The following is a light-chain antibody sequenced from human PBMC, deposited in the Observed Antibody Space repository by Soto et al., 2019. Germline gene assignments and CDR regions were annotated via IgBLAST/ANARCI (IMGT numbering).Light chain of an antibody. J-gene: IGKJ2*03. CDR2: MAS. CDR3: QQYASFSHS. V-gene: IGKV1-5*03. Sequence: DIPMTQSPSTLSASVGDTVTITCRASQSIGNWLAWYQQRPGRAPNLLIYMASTLELGVPSRFSGSGSGTQFTLTVSSLQPDDSATYFCQQYASFSHSFGQGTKLQIK. CDR1: QSIGNW.